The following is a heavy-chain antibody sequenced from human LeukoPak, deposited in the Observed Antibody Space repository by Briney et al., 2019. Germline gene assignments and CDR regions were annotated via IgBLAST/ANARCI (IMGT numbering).Heavy chain of an antibody. CDR3: ARTYSSSWYPHFDY. V-gene: IGHV4-4*07. J-gene: IGHJ4*02. D-gene: IGHD6-13*01. CDR2: IYTSGST. Sequence: SETLSLTCTVSGGSISSYYWSWIRQPAGKGLEWIGRIYTSGSTNYNPSLKSRVTMSVDTSKNQFSLKLSSVTAADTAVYYCARTYSSSWYPHFDYWGQGTLVTVSS. CDR1: GGSISSYY.